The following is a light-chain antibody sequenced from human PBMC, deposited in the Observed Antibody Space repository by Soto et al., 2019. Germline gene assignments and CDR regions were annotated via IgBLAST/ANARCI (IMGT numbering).Light chain of an antibody. CDR3: MQGTHWPWT. Sequence: DVALTQSPLSLPVTLGQPAAISCRSIQSLIHSDGSTYLSWFQQRPGQSPRRLIYEVSDRDSGVPDRFSGSGSGTDFTLKISRVEAEDVGVYYCMQGTHWPWTFGQGTKVEIK. V-gene: IGKV2-30*02. CDR1: QSLIHSDGSTY. CDR2: EVS. J-gene: IGKJ1*01.